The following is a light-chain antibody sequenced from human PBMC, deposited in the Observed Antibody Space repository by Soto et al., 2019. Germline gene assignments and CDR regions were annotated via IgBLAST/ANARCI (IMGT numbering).Light chain of an antibody. CDR1: QSVSSNY. CDR3: KQYGSSPCT. V-gene: IGKV3-20*01. J-gene: IGKJ2*02. CDR2: GAS. Sequence: DIVLTQSPGTLSLSPGERATLSCRASQSVSSNYLAWYQHKPGQAPRLLIYGASTRPTGIPDRFSGSGSGTYFTLTISSLEPEDFAVYYSKQYGSSPCTFGQGTKLEIK.